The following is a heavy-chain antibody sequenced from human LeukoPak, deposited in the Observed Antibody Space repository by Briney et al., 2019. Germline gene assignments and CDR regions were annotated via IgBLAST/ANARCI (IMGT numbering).Heavy chain of an antibody. CDR1: GYTFTGYY. CDR3: ATPSRGYYYGMDV. D-gene: IGHD1-26*01. Sequence: ASVKVSCKASGYTFTGYYMHWVRQAPEQGLEWMGWINPNSGGTNYAQKFQGRVTMTRDTSITTAYMELSSLTSDDTAVYYCATPSRGYYYGMDVWGQGTTVTVSS. CDR2: INPNSGGT. J-gene: IGHJ6*02. V-gene: IGHV1-2*02.